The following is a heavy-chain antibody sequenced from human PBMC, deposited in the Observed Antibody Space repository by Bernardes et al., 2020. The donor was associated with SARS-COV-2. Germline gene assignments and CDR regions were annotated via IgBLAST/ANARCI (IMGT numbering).Heavy chain of an antibody. CDR3: ASSEVAGPYYYYGMDV. CDR2: ICGSGGST. J-gene: IGHJ6*02. V-gene: IGHV3-23*01. D-gene: IGHD6-19*01. CDR1: GFTFSSYA. Sequence: GGSLRLSCAASGFTFSSYAMSWVRQAPGKGLEWVSAICGSGGSTYYADSVKGRFTISRDNSKNTLYLQMNSLRAEDTAVYYCASSEVAGPYYYYGMDVWGQGTTVTVSS.